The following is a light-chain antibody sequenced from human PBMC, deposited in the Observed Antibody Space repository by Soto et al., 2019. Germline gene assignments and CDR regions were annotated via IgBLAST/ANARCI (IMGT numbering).Light chain of an antibody. CDR1: SCNIGAGYD. V-gene: IGLV1-40*01. CDR2: GNS. J-gene: IGLJ3*02. CDR3: QSYDSSLFWV. Sequence: QSVLTQPPSVSGAPGQRVTISCTGSSCNIGAGYDVHWYQQLPGTAPKLLIYGNSNRPSGVPDRFSGSKSGTSASLAITGLQAEDEADYYCQSYDSSLFWVSGGGTKVTVL.